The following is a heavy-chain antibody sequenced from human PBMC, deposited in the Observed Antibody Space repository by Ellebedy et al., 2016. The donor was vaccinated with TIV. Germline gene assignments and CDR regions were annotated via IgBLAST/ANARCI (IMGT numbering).Heavy chain of an antibody. Sequence: ASVKVSXXAFGYNFTSHDINWVRQAPGQGLEWVGWISGYNGDTNYAQRLQGRVTMTTDTSTNTTYMELRSLTSDDTAVYYCARADWNDADFDYWGQGTLVAVSS. CDR1: GYNFTSHD. D-gene: IGHD1-1*01. CDR3: ARADWNDADFDY. J-gene: IGHJ4*02. CDR2: ISGYNGDT. V-gene: IGHV1-18*01.